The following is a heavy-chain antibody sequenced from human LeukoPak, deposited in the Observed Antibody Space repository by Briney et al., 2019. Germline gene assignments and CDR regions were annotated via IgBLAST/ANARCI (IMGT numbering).Heavy chain of an antibody. D-gene: IGHD6-13*01. J-gene: IGHJ4*02. CDR2: INPYSGDT. V-gene: IGHV1-2*06. Sequence: ASVKVSCKASGYTFTVYHIHWVRQAPGQGLEWMGRINPYSGDTKFAQKFQGRVTMTRDTSITTAYMDLSSLTPDDTAVYFCARDQGSLTRSWYTGYWGQGTQVTVSS. CDR3: ARDQGSLTRSWYTGY. CDR1: GYTFTVYH.